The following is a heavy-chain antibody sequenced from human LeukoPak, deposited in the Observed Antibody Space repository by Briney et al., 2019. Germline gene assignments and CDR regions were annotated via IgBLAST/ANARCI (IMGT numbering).Heavy chain of an antibody. CDR3: ARGNWNYFDY. V-gene: IGHV4-61*02. CDR1: GESISSGDYY. CDR2: IYSSGST. J-gene: IGHJ4*02. D-gene: IGHD1-20*01. Sequence: SETLSLTCTVSGESISSGDYYWTWIRQPARKGLQWFGRIYSSGSTNYNPSLKSRLTISLDTSKNQFSLKLSSVTAPDTAVYYCARGNWNYFDYWGQGTLVPVSS.